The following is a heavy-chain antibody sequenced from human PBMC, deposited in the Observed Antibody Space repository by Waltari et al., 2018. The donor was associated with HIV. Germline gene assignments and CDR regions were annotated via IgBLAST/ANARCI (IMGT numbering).Heavy chain of an antibody. CDR1: GGSISSSSYY. CDR2: IYYSGST. Sequence: QLQLQESGPGLVKPSETLSLTCTVSGGSISSSSYYWGWIRQPPGKGLEWIGSIYYSGSTFYTPSLKSRGTISVDPSKNQFSLKLSSVPAADTAVYYCASLGRIEDFWSGPIDYWGQGTLVTVSS. D-gene: IGHD3-3*01. CDR3: ASLGRIEDFWSGPIDY. V-gene: IGHV4-39*01. J-gene: IGHJ4*02.